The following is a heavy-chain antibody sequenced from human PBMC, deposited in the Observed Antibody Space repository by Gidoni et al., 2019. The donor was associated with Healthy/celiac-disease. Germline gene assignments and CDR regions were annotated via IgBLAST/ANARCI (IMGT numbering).Heavy chain of an antibody. CDR1: GGTFSSYA. D-gene: IGHD1-26*01. V-gene: IGHV1-69*01. CDR3: ATESLSGSDREAYYDYGMDV. Sequence: QVQLVQSGAEVKKPGSSVKVSCKASGGTFSSYAISWVRQAPGQGLEWMGGIIPSFGTANYAQKFQGRVTITADESTSTAYMELSSLRSEDTAVYYCATESLSGSDREAYYDYGMDVWGQGTTVTVSS. J-gene: IGHJ6*02. CDR2: IIPSFGTA.